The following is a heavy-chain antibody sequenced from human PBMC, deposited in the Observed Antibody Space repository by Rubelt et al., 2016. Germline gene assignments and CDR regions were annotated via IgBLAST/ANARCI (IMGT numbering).Heavy chain of an antibody. CDR2: VYYSGST. J-gene: IGHJ4*02. Sequence: QVQLQESGPGLVKPAETLSLTCSVSGDSIINNLYYWAWIRQPPGKGLEWIGSVYYSGSTYYNSSLKSRVTISADTSKNQFALKLSSVTAADTAVYYCARLRGGTDYWGQGTLVTVSS. CDR3: ARLRGGTDY. D-gene: IGHD3-10*01. V-gene: IGHV4-39*01. CDR1: GDSIINNLYY.